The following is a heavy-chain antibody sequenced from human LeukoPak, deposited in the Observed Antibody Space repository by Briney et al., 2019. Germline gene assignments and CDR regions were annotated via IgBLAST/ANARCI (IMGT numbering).Heavy chain of an antibody. Sequence: GGTLRLSCAASGFIFSSYGMSWVRQAPGKGLEWVAFIRYDGSNKYYADSVKGRFTISRDNSKNTLYLQMNSLRAEDTAVYYCAKDQQLGPYYFDYWGQGTLVTVSS. CDR2: IRYDGSNK. D-gene: IGHD6-13*01. CDR3: AKDQQLGPYYFDY. V-gene: IGHV3-30*02. J-gene: IGHJ4*02. CDR1: GFIFSSYG.